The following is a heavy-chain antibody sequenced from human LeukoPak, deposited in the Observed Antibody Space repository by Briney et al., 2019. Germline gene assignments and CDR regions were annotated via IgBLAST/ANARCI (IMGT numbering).Heavy chain of an antibody. Sequence: SETLSLTCTVSGGSISSYYWSWIRQPPGKGLEWIGYLYYTGSAYHNPSLKSRVTISVDTSKNHFSLKLSSVTAADTAVYYCARLSGSGGWYPWAFDIWGQGTMVAVSS. CDR3: ARLSGSGGWYPWAFDI. D-gene: IGHD6-19*01. V-gene: IGHV4-59*08. CDR2: LYYTGSA. J-gene: IGHJ3*02. CDR1: GGSISSYY.